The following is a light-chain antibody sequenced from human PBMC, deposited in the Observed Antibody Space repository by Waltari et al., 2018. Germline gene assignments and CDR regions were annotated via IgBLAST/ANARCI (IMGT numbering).Light chain of an antibody. Sequence: EIVLTQSPATLSLSPGERATLSCGASQSVNSNYLAWYQQKPGLAPRLLIYDASSRATGIPDRFTGSVSVTDFTLTISRLDPEDFAVYYCQQYGSSPPWSFGQGTKVEIK. CDR3: QQYGSSPPWS. J-gene: IGKJ1*01. CDR2: DAS. V-gene: IGKV3D-20*01. CDR1: QSVNSNY.